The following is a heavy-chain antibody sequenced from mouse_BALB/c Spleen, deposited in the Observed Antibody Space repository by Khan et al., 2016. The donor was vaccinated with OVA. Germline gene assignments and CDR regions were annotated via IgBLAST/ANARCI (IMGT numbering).Heavy chain of an antibody. Sequence: QVHVKQSGAELARPGASVKMSCKASGYTFTTYTIHWVKQRPGQGLEWIGYIIPSNDYTNYNQKFKDRATLTADKSSSTTYMQLSSLTSEYSAVYYCVREGAYYRSDGWFAYWGQGTLVTVSA. CDR2: IIPSNDYT. V-gene: IGHV1-4*01. J-gene: IGHJ3*01. D-gene: IGHD2-14*01. CDR1: GYTFTTYT. CDR3: VREGAYYRSDGWFAY.